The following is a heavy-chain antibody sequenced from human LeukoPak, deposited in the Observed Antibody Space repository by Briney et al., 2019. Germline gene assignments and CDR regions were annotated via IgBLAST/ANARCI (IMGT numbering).Heavy chain of an antibody. CDR1: GYTFTSNY. V-gene: IGHV1-46*01. CDR3: ARGLLKWTHDH. D-gene: IGHD3-3*01. CDR2: INPSGGST. J-gene: IGHJ4*02. Sequence: GASVNVSCKASGYTFTSNYIHRVRQAPGQGLEWMGIINPSGGSTSYAQKFQGRVTMTRDMSTSTAYMELSSLRSEDTAVYYCARGLLKWTHDHWGQGTLAAVSS.